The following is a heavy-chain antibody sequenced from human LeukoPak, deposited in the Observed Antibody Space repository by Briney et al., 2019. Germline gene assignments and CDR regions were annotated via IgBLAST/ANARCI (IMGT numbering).Heavy chain of an antibody. CDR3: ARDGLGHCSGGSCSHFDY. J-gene: IGHJ4*02. Sequence: ASVKVSCKASGYTFTGYYMHWVRQAPGQGLEGMGWINPNSGGTNYAQKFQGRVTMTRDTSISTAYMELSRLRSDDTAVYYCARDGLGHCSGGSCSHFDYWGQGTLVTVSS. CDR2: INPNSGGT. D-gene: IGHD2-15*01. V-gene: IGHV1-2*02. CDR1: GYTFTGYY.